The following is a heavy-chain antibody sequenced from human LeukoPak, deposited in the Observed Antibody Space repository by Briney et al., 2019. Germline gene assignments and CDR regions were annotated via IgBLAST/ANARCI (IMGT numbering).Heavy chain of an antibody. Sequence: SETLSLTCTVSGGSISSYYWSWIRQPPGKGLEWIGYIYYSGSTNYNPSLKSRVTISVDTSKNQFSLKLCSMTAADTAVYYCARRVTTGYYYYYMDVWGKGTTVTVSS. V-gene: IGHV4-59*08. J-gene: IGHJ6*03. CDR1: GGSISSYY. CDR2: IYYSGST. D-gene: IGHD4-17*01. CDR3: ARRVTTGYYYYYMDV.